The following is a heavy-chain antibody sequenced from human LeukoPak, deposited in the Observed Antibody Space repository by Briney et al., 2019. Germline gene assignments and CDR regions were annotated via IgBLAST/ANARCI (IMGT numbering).Heavy chain of an antibody. CDR3: ARESAVSFDY. V-gene: IGHV4-59*01. CDR1: GGSISSYY. Sequence: SETLSLTCSVSGGSISSYYWSWIRQPPGKGLEWIGYIYFTGSTSYNPTLKTRVTISVDTSKNQFSLSLRSVTAADTAVYYCARESAVSFDYWGQGALVTVSS. J-gene: IGHJ4*02. CDR2: IYFTGST.